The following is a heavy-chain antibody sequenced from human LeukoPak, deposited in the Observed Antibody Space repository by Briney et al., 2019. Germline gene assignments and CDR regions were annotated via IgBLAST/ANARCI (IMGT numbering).Heavy chain of an antibody. CDR3: ARLEDYSPDY. Sequence: GESLQISGQGSGSTFTNYWIGWVRQLPGKGLEWMGIIYPGDSETRYSPSFRGQVTISADKSISTAYLQWSSLKASDTAMYYCARLEDYSPDYWGQGTLVTVSS. J-gene: IGHJ4*02. V-gene: IGHV5-51*01. CDR1: GSTFTNYW. CDR2: IYPGDSET. D-gene: IGHD2-15*01.